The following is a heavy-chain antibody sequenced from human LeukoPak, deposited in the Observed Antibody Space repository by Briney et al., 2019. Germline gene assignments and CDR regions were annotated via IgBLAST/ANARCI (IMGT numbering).Heavy chain of an antibody. CDR3: ARDEEWRRSINYFDY. CDR2: IYTSGST. D-gene: IGHD3-3*01. J-gene: IGHJ4*02. V-gene: IGHV4-4*07. CDR1: GGSISSYY. Sequence: SETLSLTCTVSGGSISSYYWSWIRQPGGKGLEWIGRIYTSGSTNYNPSLKSRVTMSVDTSKNQFSLKLSSVTAADTAVYYCARDEEWRRSINYFDYWGQGTLVTVSS.